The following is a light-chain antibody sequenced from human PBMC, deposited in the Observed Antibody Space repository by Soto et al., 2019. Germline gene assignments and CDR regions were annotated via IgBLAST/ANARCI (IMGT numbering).Light chain of an antibody. V-gene: IGKV1-39*01. J-gene: IGKJ1*01. CDR2: AAS. Sequence: IQLTQSPSSLSASVGDRVTITCRASQGISSYLNWYQQKPGKAPKLLIYAASILQSGVPSRFSGSGSGTDFTLTISSLQPEDFATYYCQQSYSTPPTWTFGQGTKVDI. CDR1: QGISSY. CDR3: QQSYSTPPTWT.